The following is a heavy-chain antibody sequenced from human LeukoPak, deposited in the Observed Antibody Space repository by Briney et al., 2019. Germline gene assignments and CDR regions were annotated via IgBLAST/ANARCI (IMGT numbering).Heavy chain of an antibody. J-gene: IGHJ6*03. Sequence: SETLSLTLTVSGGTLSYFYWSWIRQPAGKGLEWIGRIYTSGSTNYNPSLKSRVTMSVDTSKKQFSLKLSSVTAADTAVYYCARGRGSSGSYYHYMDVWGKGSTVTISS. CDR1: GGTLSYFY. CDR2: IYTSGST. V-gene: IGHV4-4*07. D-gene: IGHD1-26*01. CDR3: ARGRGSSGSYYHYMDV.